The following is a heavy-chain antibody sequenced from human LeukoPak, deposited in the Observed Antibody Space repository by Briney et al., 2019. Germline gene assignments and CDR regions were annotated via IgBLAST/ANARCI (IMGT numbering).Heavy chain of an antibody. CDR3: ARDRPWVYYDILTGHSEAFDI. D-gene: IGHD3-9*01. Sequence: ASVKVSCKASGYTFTGYYMHWVRQAPGQGLEWMGWINPNGGGTNYAQKFQGRVTMTRDTSISTAYMELSRLRSDDTAVYYCARDRPWVYYDILTGHSEAFDIWGQGTMVTVSS. CDR2: INPNGGGT. V-gene: IGHV1-2*02. CDR1: GYTFTGYY. J-gene: IGHJ3*02.